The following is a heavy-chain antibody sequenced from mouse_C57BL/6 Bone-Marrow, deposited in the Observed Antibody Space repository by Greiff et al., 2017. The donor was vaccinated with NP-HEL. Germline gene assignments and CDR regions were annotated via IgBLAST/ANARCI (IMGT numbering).Heavy chain of an antibody. J-gene: IGHJ1*03. V-gene: IGHV1-69*01. CDR2: IDPSDSYT. Sequence: QVQLQQPGAELVMPGASVKLSRKASGYTFTSYWMHWVKQRPGQGLEWIGEIDPSDSYTNYNQKFKGKSTLTVDKSSSTAYMQLSSLTSEDSAVYYCARDYYGSSNWYFDVWGRGTTVTVSA. CDR3: ARDYYGSSNWYFDV. D-gene: IGHD1-1*01. CDR1: GYTFTSYW.